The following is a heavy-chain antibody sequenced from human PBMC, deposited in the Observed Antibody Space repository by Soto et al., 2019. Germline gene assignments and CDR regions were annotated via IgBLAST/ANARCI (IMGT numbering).Heavy chain of an antibody. CDR1: GGSISSYY. V-gene: IGHV4-59*08. CDR3: ARRVEVCSSTSCYVRAFEI. J-gene: IGHJ3*02. D-gene: IGHD2-2*01. CDR2: IYYSGST. Sequence: SETLSLTCTVSGGSISSYYWSWIRQPPGKGLEWIGYIYYSGSTNYNPSLKSRVTISVDTSKNQFSLKLSSVTAADTAVYYCARRVEVCSSTSCYVRAFEIWGQRTMVTVSS.